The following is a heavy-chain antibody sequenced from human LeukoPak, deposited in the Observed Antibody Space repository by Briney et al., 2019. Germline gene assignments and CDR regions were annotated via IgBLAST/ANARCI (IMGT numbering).Heavy chain of an antibody. Sequence: GGTLRLSCAASGFTFSSYGMSWVRQAPGKGLEWVSAISGSGGSTYYADSVKGRFTISRDNAKNTLYLHMNSLRAEDTAVYYCTANFNYWGQGTLVTVSS. J-gene: IGHJ4*02. CDR2: ISGSGGST. CDR3: TANFNY. CDR1: GFTFSSYG. V-gene: IGHV3-23*01.